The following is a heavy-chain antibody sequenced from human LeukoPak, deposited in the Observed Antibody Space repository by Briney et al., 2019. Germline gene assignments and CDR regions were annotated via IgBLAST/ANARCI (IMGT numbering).Heavy chain of an antibody. J-gene: IGHJ4*02. D-gene: IGHD3-10*01. CDR1: GFTFSSYG. CDR2: IRYDGSNK. V-gene: IGHV3-30*02. CDR3: AKGLRKFSMVRGVMVD. Sequence: GGSLRLSCAASGFTFSSYGMHWVRQAPGKGLEWVAFIRYDGSNKYYADSVKGRFTISRDNSKNTLYLQMNSLRAEDTAVYYCAKGLRKFSMVRGVMVDWGQGTLVTVSS.